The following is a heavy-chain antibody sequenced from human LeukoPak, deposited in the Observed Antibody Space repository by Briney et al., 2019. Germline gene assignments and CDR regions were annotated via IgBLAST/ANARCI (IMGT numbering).Heavy chain of an antibody. V-gene: IGHV3-13*01. CDR2: IGTDGDT. J-gene: IGHJ6*03. CDR1: GFTFSSYD. CDR3: ARESSGRNRFPNYYYYIDV. D-gene: IGHD6-19*01. Sequence: GGSLRLSCAASGFTFSSYDMHWVRQATGKGLEWVSAIGTDGDTFYPGSVKGRFTISRDNAENSLYLQMNSLRAEDTAVYYCARESSGRNRFPNYYYYIDVWGKGTTVTISS.